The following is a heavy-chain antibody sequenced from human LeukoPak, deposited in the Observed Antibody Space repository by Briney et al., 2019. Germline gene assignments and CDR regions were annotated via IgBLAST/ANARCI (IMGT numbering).Heavy chain of an antibody. J-gene: IGHJ4*02. CDR3: ARVRAGIAAAATSCHFDY. V-gene: IGHV4-34*01. CDR2: NNHRVST. D-gene: IGHD6-13*01. Sequence: SDTLSLPCAVYGGSYSRYYWRWIRQPPGKGVEWIGENNHRVSTNYNPSLRSRVTISVAESKNQFSLKLSSVTAADTAVYYCARVRAGIAAAATSCHFDYWGQGTLVTVSS. CDR1: GGSYSRYY.